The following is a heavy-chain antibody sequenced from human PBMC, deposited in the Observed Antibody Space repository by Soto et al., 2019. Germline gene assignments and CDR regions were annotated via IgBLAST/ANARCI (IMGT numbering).Heavy chain of an antibody. J-gene: IGHJ5*02. V-gene: IGHV3-33*01. CDR2: IWYDGSNK. CDR1: GFTFSSYG. Sequence: GGSLRLSCAASGFTFSSYGMHWVRQAPGKGLEWVAVIWYDGSNKYYADSVKGRFTISRDNSKNTLYLQMNSLRAEDTAVYYCARDRHRTSHAGPPDHWGQGTLVTVSS. CDR3: ARDRHRTSHAGPPDH. D-gene: IGHD2-2*01.